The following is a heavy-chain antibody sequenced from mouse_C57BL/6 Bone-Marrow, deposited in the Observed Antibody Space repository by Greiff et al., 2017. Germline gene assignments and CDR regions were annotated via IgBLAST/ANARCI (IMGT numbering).Heavy chain of an antibody. J-gene: IGHJ2*01. CDR1: GFNIKDDY. Sequence: VQLKQSGAELVRPGASVKLSCTASGFNIKDDYMHWVKQWPEQGLEWIGWIDPENGDTEYASKFQGKATITADTSSNTAYLQLSSLTSEDTAVYYCTTGDDGYYFYYFDYWGQGTTLTVSS. CDR2: IDPENGDT. V-gene: IGHV14-4*01. CDR3: TTGDDGYYFYYFDY. D-gene: IGHD2-3*01.